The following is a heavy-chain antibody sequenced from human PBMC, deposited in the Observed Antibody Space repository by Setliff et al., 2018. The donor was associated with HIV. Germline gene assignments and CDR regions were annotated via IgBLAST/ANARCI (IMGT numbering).Heavy chain of an antibody. J-gene: IGHJ6*03. CDR1: GGSISTSRYY. CDR2: INYRGNT. V-gene: IGHV4-39*01. D-gene: IGHD3-10*01. CDR3: ASLDGSESPYIYYYYMDV. Sequence: GGSISTSRYYWGWIRQPPGKGLEWIGSINYRGNTYYNPSLKSRAAISVDTSKNQISLKLSSVTAADTAVYYCASLDGSESPYIYYYYMDVWGEGTAVTVSS.